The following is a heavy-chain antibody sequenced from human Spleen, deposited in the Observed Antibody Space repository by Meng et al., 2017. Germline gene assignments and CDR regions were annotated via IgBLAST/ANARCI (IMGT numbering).Heavy chain of an antibody. CDR3: ARGPTTMAHDFDY. D-gene: IGHD4-11*01. J-gene: IGHJ4*02. CDR1: GGSISSGGYY. Sequence: QEPVQEAGRGLVKPSQTLALTCTVSGGSISSGGYYWSWIRQHPGKGLEWIGYIYYSGSTYYNPSLKSRVTISVDTSKNQFSLKLSSVTAADSAVYYCARGPTTMAHDFDYWGQGTLVTVSS. CDR2: IYYSGST. V-gene: IGHV4-31*03.